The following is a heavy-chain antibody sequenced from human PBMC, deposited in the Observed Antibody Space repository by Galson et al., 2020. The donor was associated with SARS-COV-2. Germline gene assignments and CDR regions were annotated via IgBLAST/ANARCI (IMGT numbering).Heavy chain of an antibody. J-gene: IGHJ6*02. CDR2: IIPIFGTA. CDR3: ARWANTMSYYYYGMDV. V-gene: IGHV1-69*13. Sequence: SVKVSCKASGGTFSSYAISWVRQAPGQGLEWMGGIIPIFGTANYAQKFQGRVTITADESTSTAYMELSSLRSEDTAVYYCARWANTMSYYYYGMDVWGQGTTVTVSS. D-gene: IGHD3-22*01. CDR1: GGTFSSYA.